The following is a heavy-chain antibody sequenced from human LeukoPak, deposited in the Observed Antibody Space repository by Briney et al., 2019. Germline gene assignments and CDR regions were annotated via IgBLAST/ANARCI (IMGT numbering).Heavy chain of an antibody. Sequence: GGSLRLSCAASGFTFSSYSMNWVRQAPGKGLEWVSYISSSSSTIYYADSVRGRFTISRDNAQNAVFLQMNRLRVEDTAVYYCGRDRGYSGSHWGQGTLVTVSS. J-gene: IGHJ4*02. V-gene: IGHV3-48*04. CDR2: ISSSSSTI. CDR3: GRDRGYSGSH. CDR1: GFTFSSYS. D-gene: IGHD5-12*01.